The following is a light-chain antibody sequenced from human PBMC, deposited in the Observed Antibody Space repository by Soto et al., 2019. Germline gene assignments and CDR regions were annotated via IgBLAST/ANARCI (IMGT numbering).Light chain of an antibody. J-gene: IGLJ2*01. V-gene: IGLV2-23*02. CDR1: SSDVGSYNL. CDR2: EVS. CDR3: CSYAGSSTSVV. Sequence: QSVLTQPASVSGSPGQSITISCTGTSSDVGSYNLVSWYQQHPGKAPKLMIYEVSKRPSGVSNRFSGSKSGNTASLTISGLQADDEADYYCCSYAGSSTSVVFGGGTKVTVL.